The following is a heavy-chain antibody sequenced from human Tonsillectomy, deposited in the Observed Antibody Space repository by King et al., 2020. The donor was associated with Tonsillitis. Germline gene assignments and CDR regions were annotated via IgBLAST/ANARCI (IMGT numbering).Heavy chain of an antibody. CDR3: ARERSGTTSGWFDP. CDR1: GGSINSYY. J-gene: IGHJ5*02. D-gene: IGHD1-7*01. CDR2: IYYSGST. Sequence: VQLVESGPGLVKPSETLSLTCTVSGGSINSYYWSWIRQPPGKGLEWIGYIYYSGSTNYNPSLKSRVTISVDTSKNQFSLKLSSVTAADTAVYYCARERSGTTSGWFDPWGQGTLVTVSS. V-gene: IGHV4-59*01.